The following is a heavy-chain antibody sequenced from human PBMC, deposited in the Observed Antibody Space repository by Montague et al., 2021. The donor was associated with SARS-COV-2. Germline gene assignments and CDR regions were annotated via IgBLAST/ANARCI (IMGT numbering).Heavy chain of an antibody. V-gene: IGHV4-59*12. D-gene: IGHD3-3*01. CDR1: GGSILPYY. CDR2: TSYSGST. CDR3: ARWGEYYDYPYYYYAMDV. J-gene: IGHJ6*02. Sequence: SETLSLTCTVSGGSILPYYWSWIRQSPGKGLYFIGYTSYSGSTDYNPSLKSRVTISIDTSKNQFSLKLSSVTAADTAVYYCARWGEYYDYPYYYYAMDVWGQGTTVTVSS.